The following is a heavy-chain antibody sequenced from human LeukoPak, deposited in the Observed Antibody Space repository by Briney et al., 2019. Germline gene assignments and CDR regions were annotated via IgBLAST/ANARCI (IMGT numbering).Heavy chain of an antibody. CDR1: GGSISSGDYY. Sequence: TSSETLSLTCTVSGGSISSGDYYWSWIRQPPGKGLEWIGYIYYSGSTYYNPSLKSRVTISVDTSKNQFSLKLSSVTAADTAVYYCARDRHDYGDYSTIYYFDYWGQGTLVTVSS. CDR3: ARDRHDYGDYSTIYYFDY. J-gene: IGHJ4*02. D-gene: IGHD4-17*01. V-gene: IGHV4-30-4*08. CDR2: IYYSGST.